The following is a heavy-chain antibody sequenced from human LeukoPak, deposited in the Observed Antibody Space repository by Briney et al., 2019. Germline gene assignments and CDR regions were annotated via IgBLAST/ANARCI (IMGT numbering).Heavy chain of an antibody. CDR2: ISGSGGST. CDR3: AKDFFDDYVWGSYRYLFDY. D-gene: IGHD3-16*02. J-gene: IGHJ4*02. CDR1: GFTFSSYG. V-gene: IGHV3-23*01. Sequence: GGSLRRSCAASGFTFSSYGMSWVRQAPGKGLEWVSAISGSGGSTYYADSVKGRFTISRDNSKNTLYLQMNSLRAEDTAVYYCAKDFFDDYVWGSYRYLFDYWGQGTLVTVSS.